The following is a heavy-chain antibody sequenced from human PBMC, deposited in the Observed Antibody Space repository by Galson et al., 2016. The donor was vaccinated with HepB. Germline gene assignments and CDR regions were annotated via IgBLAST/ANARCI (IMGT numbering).Heavy chain of an antibody. J-gene: IGHJ4*02. V-gene: IGHV3-23*01. CDR2: ITGSGGST. CDR3: AKDLVVRGGGYYFDY. CDR1: GFTFSSYA. D-gene: IGHD3-16*01. Sequence: SLRLSCAASGFTFSSYAMSWVRQAPGKGLEWVSVITGSGGSTYYADSVKGRFTISRDNSKNTLYLQMNSLRAEDTAVYYCAKDLVVRGGGYYFDYWGQGTLVTFSS.